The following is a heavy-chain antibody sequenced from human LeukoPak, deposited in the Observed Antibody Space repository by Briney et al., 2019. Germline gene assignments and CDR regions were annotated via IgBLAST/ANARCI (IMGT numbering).Heavy chain of an antibody. CDR3: ARLRDAYDY. J-gene: IGHJ4*02. CDR2: ISSSSSTI. CDR1: GFTFSTYS. Sequence: RSGGSLRLSCAASGFTFSTYSMNWVRQAPGKGLEWVSYISSSSSTIYYADSVKGRFTISRDNAKNSLYLQMNSLRAEDTAVYYCARLRDAYDYWGQGTLVTVSS. V-gene: IGHV3-48*01. D-gene: IGHD5-24*01.